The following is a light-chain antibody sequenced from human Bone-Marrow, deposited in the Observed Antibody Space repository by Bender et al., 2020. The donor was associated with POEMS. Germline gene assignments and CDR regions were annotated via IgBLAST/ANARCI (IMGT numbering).Light chain of an antibody. Sequence: QSLLTQPPSASGTPGQGVTISFSGSSSNIGTNPVNWTHQLPGTAPKLLIYINNKRPSGVPARFPGSKSGTSASLAISGLQSEDEADYYCAAWEDSLNGWVFGGGTKLTVL. CDR1: SSNIGTNP. V-gene: IGLV1-44*01. J-gene: IGLJ3*02. CDR2: INN. CDR3: AAWEDSLNGWV.